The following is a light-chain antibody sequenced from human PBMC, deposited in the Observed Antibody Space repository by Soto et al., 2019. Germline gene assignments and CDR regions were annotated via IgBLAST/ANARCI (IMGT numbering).Light chain of an antibody. V-gene: IGKV3-20*01. CDR3: QQYGSSPWT. J-gene: IGKJ1*01. CDR2: GAS. Sequence: EIVLTQSPGTLSFSPGERVTLSCRASQSVSRNYLSWYQKKPGQGPRLLIYGASSRATGIPDRFSGSGSGTDFSLTISGLEPEDFAVYHCQQYGSSPWTFGQGTKVEIK. CDR1: QSVSRNY.